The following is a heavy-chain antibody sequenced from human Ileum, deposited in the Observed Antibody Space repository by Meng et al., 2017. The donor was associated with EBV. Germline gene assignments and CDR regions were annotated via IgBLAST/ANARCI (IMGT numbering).Heavy chain of an antibody. Sequence: QVPLQESGPGLVKPSETLSLTCAGSGGSISRSDWWSWVRQPPGKGLEWIGETSHSGSTNYSPSLKSRVTISLDKSKNQLSLKLNSVTAADTAVYYCASSDYYRSDYWGQGTLVTVSS. CDR2: TSHSGST. D-gene: IGHD3-22*01. J-gene: IGHJ4*02. CDR3: ASSDYYRSDY. CDR1: GGSISRSDW. V-gene: IGHV4-4*02.